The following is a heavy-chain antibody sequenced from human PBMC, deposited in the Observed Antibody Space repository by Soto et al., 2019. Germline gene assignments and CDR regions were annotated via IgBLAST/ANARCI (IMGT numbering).Heavy chain of an antibody. Sequence: GGSLRLSCAASGFTFSSYAMSWVRQAPGKGLEWVSAISGSGGSTYYADSVKGRFTISRDNSKNTLYLQMNSLRAEDTAVYYCAKDLSSRFMYDSSGYSGTMGYWGQGTLVTVSS. CDR2: ISGSGGST. J-gene: IGHJ4*02. CDR1: GFTFSSYA. D-gene: IGHD3-22*01. V-gene: IGHV3-23*01. CDR3: AKDLSSRFMYDSSGYSGTMGY.